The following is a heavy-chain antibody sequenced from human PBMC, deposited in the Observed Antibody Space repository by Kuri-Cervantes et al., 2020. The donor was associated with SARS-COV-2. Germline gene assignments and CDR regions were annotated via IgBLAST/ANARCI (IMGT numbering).Heavy chain of an antibody. D-gene: IGHD3-22*01. V-gene: IGHV3-21*01. J-gene: IGHJ5*02. CDR1: GFTFSSYS. CDR2: ISSSSSYI. CDR3: ARDYFEEDSSGYYYVEFWFDP. Sequence: GGSLRLSCAASGFTFSSYSMNWVRQAPGKGLEWVSSISSSSSYIYYADSAKGRFTISRDNAKNSLYLQMNSLRAEDTAVYYCARDYFEEDSSGYYYVEFWFDPWGQGTLVTVSS.